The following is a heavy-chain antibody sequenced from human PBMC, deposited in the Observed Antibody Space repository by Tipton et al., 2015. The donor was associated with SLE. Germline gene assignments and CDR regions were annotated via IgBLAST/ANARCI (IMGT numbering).Heavy chain of an antibody. D-gene: IGHD5-12*01. CDR1: GGSITGGDYY. CDR3: ARGRWLRPNWFDP. Sequence: TLSLTCTVSGGSITGGDYYWSWIRQPPGKGLEWIGEINHSGSTKYNVSLKSRVSISVDTSKNQFSLKLSSVTAADTAVYYCARGRWLRPNWFDPWGQGTLVTVSS. CDR2: INHSGST. J-gene: IGHJ5*02. V-gene: IGHV4-34*01.